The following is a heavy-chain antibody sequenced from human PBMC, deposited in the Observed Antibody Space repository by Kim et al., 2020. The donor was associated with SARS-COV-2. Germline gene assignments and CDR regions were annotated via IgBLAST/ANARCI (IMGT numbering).Heavy chain of an antibody. V-gene: IGHV3-30*18. J-gene: IGHJ5*02. Sequence: GGSLRLSCAASGFTFNRYGMHWVRQAPGKGLEWVALISHDGRNIYYADSAKGRFTVSRDNSKNTLYLQMNSLRAEDTAVYYCAKAGGVRFSPFVPWGQGTLVTVSS. CDR1: GFTFNRYG. CDR2: ISHDGRNI. CDR3: AKAGGVRFSPFVP. D-gene: IGHD3-3*01.